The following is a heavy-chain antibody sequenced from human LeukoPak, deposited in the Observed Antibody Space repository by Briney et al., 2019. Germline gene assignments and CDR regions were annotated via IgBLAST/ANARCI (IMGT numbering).Heavy chain of an antibody. V-gene: IGHV1-46*01. D-gene: IGHD3-16*01. CDR2: INPSGGST. Sequence: GASVKVSCKASGYTFTSYYMHWVRQAPGQGLEWMGIINPSGGSTSYAQKLQGRVTMTRDTSTSTVYMELSSLRSEDTAVYYCASVGNVGGNDYVWGSYDYWGQGTLVTVSS. CDR1: GYTFTSYY. CDR3: ASVGNVGGNDYVWGSYDY. J-gene: IGHJ4*02.